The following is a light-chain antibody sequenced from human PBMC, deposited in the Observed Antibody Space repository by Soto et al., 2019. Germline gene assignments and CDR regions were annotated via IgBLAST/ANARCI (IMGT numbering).Light chain of an antibody. CDR1: QSVSSN. CDR3: QQYNNWPLT. CDR2: GAS. J-gene: IGKJ4*01. Sequence: ETVMTQSPATLSVSPGERATLSCRASQSVSSNLAWFQQKPGQAPRLLIYGASTRATGIPARFSGSGSGTDFIFTISSLQSEDFALYYCQQYNNWPLTFGGGTKVEIK. V-gene: IGKV3-15*01.